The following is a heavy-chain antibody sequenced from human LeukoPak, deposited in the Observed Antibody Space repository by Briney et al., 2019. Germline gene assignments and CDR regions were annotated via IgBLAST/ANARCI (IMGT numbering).Heavy chain of an antibody. V-gene: IGHV4-34*01. CDR2: INHSGST. J-gene: IGHJ6*03. CDR3: ASIVMDV. CDR1: GGSFSGYY. D-gene: IGHD1-26*01. Sequence: SETLSLTCAVYGGSFSGYYWSWIRQPPGKGLEWIGEINHSGSTNYNPSLKSRVTISVDTSKNQFSLKLSSVTAADTAVYYCASIVMDVWGKGTTVTVSS.